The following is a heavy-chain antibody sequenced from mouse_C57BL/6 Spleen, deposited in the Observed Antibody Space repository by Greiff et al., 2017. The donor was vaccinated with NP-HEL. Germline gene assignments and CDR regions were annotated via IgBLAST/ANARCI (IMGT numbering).Heavy chain of an antibody. Sequence: QVQLQQPGAELVKPGASVKLSCKASGYTFTSYWMPWVKQRPGRGLEWIGRIDPNGGGTKYTEKFKGKATLTVDKPSSTAYMQLSSLTYEDSAVYYCERNDGYFLYFDYWGQGTTLTVSS. J-gene: IGHJ2*01. V-gene: IGHV1-72*01. D-gene: IGHD2-3*01. CDR2: IDPNGGGT. CDR1: GYTFTSYW. CDR3: ERNDGYFLYFDY.